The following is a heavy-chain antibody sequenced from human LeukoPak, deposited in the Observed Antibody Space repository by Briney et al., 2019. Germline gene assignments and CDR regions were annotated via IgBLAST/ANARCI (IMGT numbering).Heavy chain of an antibody. Sequence: GGSLTLSCEASGFAFSFFAMSWLRHPPGKGLEWVSTIKDNSGTRSYAASVRGRFTISRDTSKNTVYLQLNTLRAEDTAVYYCARDRSSGWYYGWYFGLWGRGTLVTVSS. CDR3: ARDRSSGWYYGWYFGL. V-gene: IGHV3-23*01. CDR2: IKDNSGTR. D-gene: IGHD6-19*01. CDR1: GFAFSFFA. J-gene: IGHJ2*01.